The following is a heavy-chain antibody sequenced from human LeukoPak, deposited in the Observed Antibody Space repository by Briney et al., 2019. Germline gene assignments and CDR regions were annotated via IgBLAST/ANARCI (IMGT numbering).Heavy chain of an antibody. D-gene: IGHD3-10*01. Sequence: SETLSLTCAVYGGSFSGYYWSWIRQPSGKGLEWIGEINHSGSTNYNPSLKSRVTISVDTSKNQFSLKLSSVTAADTAVYYCARRPGLNYYYYYMDVWGKGTTVTVSS. J-gene: IGHJ6*03. CDR1: GGSFSGYY. V-gene: IGHV4-34*01. CDR3: ARRPGLNYYYYYMDV. CDR2: INHSGST.